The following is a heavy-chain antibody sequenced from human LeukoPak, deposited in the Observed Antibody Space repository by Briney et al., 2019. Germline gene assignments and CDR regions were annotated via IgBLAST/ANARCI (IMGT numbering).Heavy chain of an antibody. Sequence: KTGGSLRLPCAAPGFTFSNFAMTWVRQAPGKGLEWVSSIVGSSSTYYADSLKGRFTISRDNAKNSLYLQMNSLRAEDTAVYYCARIGAGSSRDYWGQGTLVTVSS. V-gene: IGHV3-21*01. CDR2: IVGSSST. CDR3: ARIGAGSSRDY. CDR1: GFTFSNFA. D-gene: IGHD6-13*01. J-gene: IGHJ4*02.